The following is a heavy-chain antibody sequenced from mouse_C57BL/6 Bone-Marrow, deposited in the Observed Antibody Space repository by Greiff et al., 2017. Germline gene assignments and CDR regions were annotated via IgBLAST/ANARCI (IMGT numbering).Heavy chain of an antibody. D-gene: IGHD2-2*01. J-gene: IGHJ4*01. CDR1: GYTFTSYW. CDR3: ALLWLRQAMDD. Sequence: VQLQQPGAELVKPGASVKMSCKASGYTFTSYWITWVMPRPGQGLEWIGDIYPGSGSTNYNEKFKSKATLTVDTSSSTAYMQLSSLTSEDSAVYYCALLWLRQAMDDWGQGTSVTGSS. CDR2: IYPGSGST. V-gene: IGHV1-55*01.